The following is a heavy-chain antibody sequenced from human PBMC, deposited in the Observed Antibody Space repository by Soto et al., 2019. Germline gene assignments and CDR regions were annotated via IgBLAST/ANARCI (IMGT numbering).Heavy chain of an antibody. D-gene: IGHD6-13*01. CDR3: ARDKGIAAAGTTGNWVNYCYGMDV. Sequence: ASVKVSCKASGGTFSSYAISWVRQAPGQGLEWMGGIIPIFGTANYAQKFQGRVTITADESTSTAYMELSSLRSEDTAVYYCARDKGIAAAGTTGNWVNYCYGMDVWGQGTTVTVYS. CDR1: GGTFSSYA. CDR2: IIPIFGTA. V-gene: IGHV1-69*13. J-gene: IGHJ6*02.